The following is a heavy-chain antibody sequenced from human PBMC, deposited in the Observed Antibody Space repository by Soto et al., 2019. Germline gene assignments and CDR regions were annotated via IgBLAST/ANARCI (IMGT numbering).Heavy chain of an antibody. J-gene: IGHJ4*02. CDR3: AREVGRGSGSYYLDS. CDR2: INGDGTDT. Sequence: EVQLVESGGGLVQPGGSLRLSCAASGFTFSMYWMHWVRQAPGKGLLWVSRINGDGTDTTYADSVKGRFTISRDNAKNTVYLQMNGLRPEDTAVYYCAREVGRGSGSYYLDSWGQETLVTVSS. D-gene: IGHD3-16*01. V-gene: IGHV3-74*03. CDR1: GFTFSMYW.